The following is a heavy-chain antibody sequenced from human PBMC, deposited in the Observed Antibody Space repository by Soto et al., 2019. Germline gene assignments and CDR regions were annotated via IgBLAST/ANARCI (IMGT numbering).Heavy chain of an antibody. D-gene: IGHD1-26*01. CDR2: IKSDGSST. Sequence: GSLRFSCAASGFTFSDYWMHWIRQAPGKGLVWVSRIKSDGSSTSYADSVKGRFTISRDNAKNTLYLQMNSMRAEDTAVYYCARGGSLNWYFGLWGRGTLVTVSS. J-gene: IGHJ2*01. CDR3: ARGGSLNWYFGL. V-gene: IGHV3-74*01. CDR1: GFTFSDYW.